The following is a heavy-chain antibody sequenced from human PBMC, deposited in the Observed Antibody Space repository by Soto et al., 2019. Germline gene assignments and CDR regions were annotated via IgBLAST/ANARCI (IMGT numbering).Heavy chain of an antibody. Sequence: PGGSLRLSCAASGFTFSDQYMTWMRQAPGGGLDFVARINSNGSSTYYADSVKGRFTISRDNAKNTLYLQMNSLRAEDTAVYYCAREGSSWFYYYYYYMDVWGKGTTVTVSS. D-gene: IGHD6-13*01. V-gene: IGHV3-74*01. CDR3: AREGSSWFYYYYYYMDV. CDR1: GFTFSDQY. J-gene: IGHJ6*03. CDR2: INSNGSST.